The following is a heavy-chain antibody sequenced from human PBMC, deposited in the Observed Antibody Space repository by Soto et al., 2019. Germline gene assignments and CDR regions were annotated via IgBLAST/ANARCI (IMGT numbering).Heavy chain of an antibody. V-gene: IGHV4-39*01. Sequence: SETLSLTCTVSGGSISSSSYYWGWIRQPPGKGLEWIGSIYYSGSTYYNPSLKSRVTISVDTSKNQFSLKLSSVTAADTAVYYCARRSKQPAFDYWGQGTLVTVSS. CDR3: ARRSKQPAFDY. CDR2: IYYSGST. J-gene: IGHJ4*02. D-gene: IGHD6-13*01. CDR1: GGSISSSSYY.